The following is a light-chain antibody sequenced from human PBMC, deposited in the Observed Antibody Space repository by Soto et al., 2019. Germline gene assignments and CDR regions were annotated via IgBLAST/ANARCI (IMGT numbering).Light chain of an antibody. CDR1: QSVRTN. Sequence: EVMMTQFPDTVSVTPGETVTLSCGASQSVRTNLAWYQQRPGQAPRLLIHYSSTRASDIPARFSGSGSGTNFTLAISSLQSEDFAVYYCQQRTNWPPLTFGGGTKVDIK. V-gene: IGKV3D-15*01. CDR2: YSS. J-gene: IGKJ4*01. CDR3: QQRTNWPPLT.